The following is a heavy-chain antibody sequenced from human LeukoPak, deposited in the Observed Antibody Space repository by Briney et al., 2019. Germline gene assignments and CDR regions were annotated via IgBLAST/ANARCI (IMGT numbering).Heavy chain of an antibody. CDR1: GFTFSSYS. CDR2: IKSKTDGGTT. CDR3: TTADSSGYYPEDYFDY. V-gene: IGHV3-15*01. Sequence: PGGSLRLSCEASGFTFSSYSMNWVRQAPGKGLEWVGRIKSKTDGGTTDYAAPVKGRFTISRDDSKNTLYLQMNSLKTEDTAVYYCTTADSSGYYPEDYFDYWGQGTLVTVSS. J-gene: IGHJ4*02. D-gene: IGHD3-22*01.